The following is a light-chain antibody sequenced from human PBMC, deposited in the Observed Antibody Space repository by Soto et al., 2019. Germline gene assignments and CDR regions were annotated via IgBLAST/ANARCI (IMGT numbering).Light chain of an antibody. J-gene: IGKJ5*01. Sequence: DIQMTQSPSSLSASVGDRVTITCRASQSISSYLNWYQQRPGKAPELLIYAASSLQSGVPSRFSGSGSGTDFTLTISSLQPEDFATYYCQQSYTIPPITFGQGTRLEMK. CDR2: AAS. CDR1: QSISSY. CDR3: QQSYTIPPIT. V-gene: IGKV1-39*01.